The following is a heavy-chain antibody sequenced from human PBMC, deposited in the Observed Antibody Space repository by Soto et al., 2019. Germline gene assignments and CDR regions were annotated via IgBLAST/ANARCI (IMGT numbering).Heavy chain of an antibody. D-gene: IGHD3-10*01. J-gene: IGHJ5*02. V-gene: IGHV4-30-2*05. CDR2: IYRGGST. Sequence: SETLSLTCAVSGGSISSGDYSWSWIRQPPGKGLEWIGCIYRGGSTYYNPSLKSRVTISVDTSKNQFSLKLSSVTAADTAVYYCARGVTMVRGVIIPWFDPWGQGTLVTISS. CDR3: ARGVTMVRGVIIPWFDP. CDR1: GGSISSGDYS.